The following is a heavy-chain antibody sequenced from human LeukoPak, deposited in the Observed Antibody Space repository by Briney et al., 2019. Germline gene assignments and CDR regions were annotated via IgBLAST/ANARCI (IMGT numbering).Heavy chain of an antibody. Sequence: GSLKLFLSGSWITLSCYSMPRVRQAPGKGPGLGSYIYSSSSTIYYADSVKGRFTISRDNAKNSLYLQMNSLRAEDTAVYYCARSYYDSSGYYYEYYFDYWGQGTLVTVSS. CDR1: WITLSCYS. J-gene: IGHJ4*02. CDR2: IYSSSSTI. CDR3: ARSYYDSSGYYYEYYFDY. D-gene: IGHD3-22*01. V-gene: IGHV3-48*04.